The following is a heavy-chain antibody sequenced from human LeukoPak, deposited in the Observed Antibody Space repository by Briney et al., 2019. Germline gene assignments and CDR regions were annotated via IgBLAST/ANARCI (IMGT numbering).Heavy chain of an antibody. D-gene: IGHD1-1*01. Sequence: ASVKVSCKASGYTFTSYDINWVRQATGQGLEWMGWMNPNSGNTGYAQKFQGRVTMTTDTSTSTAYMELRSLRSDDTAVYYCARAPKLEPLGDIWGQGTMVTVSS. CDR1: GYTFTSYD. V-gene: IGHV1-8*01. CDR2: MNPNSGNT. J-gene: IGHJ3*02. CDR3: ARAPKLEPLGDI.